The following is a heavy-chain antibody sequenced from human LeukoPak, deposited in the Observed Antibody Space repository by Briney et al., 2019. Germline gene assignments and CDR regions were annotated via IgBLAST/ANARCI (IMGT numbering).Heavy chain of an antibody. CDR2: TYYNENT. J-gene: IGHJ4*02. D-gene: IGHD6-13*01. V-gene: IGHV4-59*08. CDR1: GGSISSYY. Sequence: SETLSLTCTVSGGSISSYYWSWLRQPPGKGLEWIGYTYYNENTSHNPSLKSRVTISVDTSKNQFSLQMTSVTAADAAVYYCARVRVAAAGAYYFDSWGQGTLVTVSS. CDR3: ARVRVAAAGAYYFDS.